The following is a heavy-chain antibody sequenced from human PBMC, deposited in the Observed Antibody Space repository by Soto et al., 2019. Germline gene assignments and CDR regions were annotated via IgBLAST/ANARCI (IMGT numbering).Heavy chain of an antibody. V-gene: IGHV3-23*01. CDR1: GFTFSNYA. CDR3: AKFYDSSGFYVPFDY. CDR2: ISGSGDST. Sequence: SLRLSSAASGFTFSNYAMSWVRQAPGKGLEWVSAISGSGDSTYYADSVKGRFTISRDNSKNTLYLQMNSLRAEHTAVYYCAKFYDSSGFYVPFDYWGQGTLVTVSS. D-gene: IGHD3-22*01. J-gene: IGHJ4*02.